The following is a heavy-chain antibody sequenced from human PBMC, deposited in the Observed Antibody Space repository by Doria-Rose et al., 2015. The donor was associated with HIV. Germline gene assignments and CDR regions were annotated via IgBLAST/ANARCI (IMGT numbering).Heavy chain of an antibody. Sequence: ESGPVLVKPTETLTLTCTVSGVSLSSPGMGVSWIRQPPGKALEWLANIFSDYERYYKTYLKSRLTITRGTSKSQVVLTMTDMDPVDTATYYCARIKSSRWYHKYYFDFWGQGTLVIVSA. V-gene: IGHV2-26*01. CDR2: IFSDYER. CDR1: GVSLSSPGMG. CDR3: ARIKSSRWYHKYYFDF. J-gene: IGHJ4*02. D-gene: IGHD6-13*01.